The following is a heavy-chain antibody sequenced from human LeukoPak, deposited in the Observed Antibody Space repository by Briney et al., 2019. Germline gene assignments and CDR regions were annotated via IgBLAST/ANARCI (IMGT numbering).Heavy chain of an antibody. Sequence: ASVKVSCKASGYTFTSYGFSWVRQAPGQGLEWMGWISAYSGKTDYPQKFQGRVTMTTDPSTTTAYMELENLRSDETAMYYCTASGWSKPYYFDSWGQGTLVTVSS. CDR2: ISAYSGKT. D-gene: IGHD6-19*01. CDR3: TASGWSKPYYFDS. J-gene: IGHJ4*02. V-gene: IGHV1-18*01. CDR1: GYTFTSYG.